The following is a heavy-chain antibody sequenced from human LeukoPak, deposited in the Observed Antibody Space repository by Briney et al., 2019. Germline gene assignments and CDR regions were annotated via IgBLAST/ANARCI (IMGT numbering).Heavy chain of an antibody. Sequence: PGESLRLACAASGFTFSSYSMNWVRQAPGKGLEWISCISSSGSYIYYADSVRGRFTISRDNAKNSLFLQVNSLRAEDTAVYYCARVIGSGSYWDSDYYGMDVWGQGTTVTVSS. J-gene: IGHJ6*02. CDR1: GFTFSSYS. CDR3: ARVIGSGSYWDSDYYGMDV. CDR2: ISSSGSYI. D-gene: IGHD3-10*01. V-gene: IGHV3-21*01.